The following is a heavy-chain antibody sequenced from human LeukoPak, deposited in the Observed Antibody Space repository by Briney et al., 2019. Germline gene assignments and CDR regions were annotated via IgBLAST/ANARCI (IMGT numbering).Heavy chain of an antibody. CDR2: IYSGGST. CDR3: AKEDVTPLRLVVGTYSGYEPALDY. J-gene: IGHJ4*02. D-gene: IGHD5-12*01. CDR1: GFTVSSNY. V-gene: IGHV3-53*05. Sequence: GGSLRLSCAASGFTVSSNYMSWVRQAPGKGLEWVSVIYSGGSTYYADSVKGRFTISRDNSKNTLYLQMNSLRAEDTAVYYCAKEDVTPLRLVVGTYSGYEPALDYWGQGTLVTVSS.